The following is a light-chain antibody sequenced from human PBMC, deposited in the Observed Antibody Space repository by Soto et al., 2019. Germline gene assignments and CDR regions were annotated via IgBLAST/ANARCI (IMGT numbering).Light chain of an antibody. CDR2: EVT. V-gene: IGLV2-8*01. CDR3: SSYAGSNNFI. J-gene: IGLJ1*01. Sequence: QSVLTQPPSASGSPGQSVTISCTGTSSDVGAYDYVSWFQQHPGKAPKLMIYEVTKRPSGVPDRFSGSKSGNTASLTVSGVQAEDEADYYCSSYAGSNNFIFGTGTKVTV. CDR1: SSDVGAYDY.